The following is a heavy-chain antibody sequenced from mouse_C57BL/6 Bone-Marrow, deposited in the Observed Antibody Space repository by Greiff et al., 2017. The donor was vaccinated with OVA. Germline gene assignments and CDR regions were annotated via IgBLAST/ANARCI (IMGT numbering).Heavy chain of an antibody. J-gene: IGHJ3*01. Sequence: VQLHQPGAELVRPGTSVKLSCKASGYTFTSYWMHWVKQRPGQGLEWIGVIDPSDSYTNYNQKFKGKATLTVDTSSSTAYMQLSSLTSEDSAVYYCARNWGHAYWGQGTLVTVSA. CDR2: IDPSDSYT. CDR1: GYTFTSYW. D-gene: IGHD4-1*01. V-gene: IGHV1-59*01. CDR3: ARNWGHAY.